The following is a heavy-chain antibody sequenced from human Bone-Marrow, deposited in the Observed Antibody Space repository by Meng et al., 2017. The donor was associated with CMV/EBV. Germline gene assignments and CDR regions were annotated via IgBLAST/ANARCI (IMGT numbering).Heavy chain of an antibody. J-gene: IGHJ6*02. CDR1: GFTFSSYE. D-gene: IGHD1-26*01. CDR3: ARDLRTGATFNYYYGMDV. V-gene: IGHV3-48*03. CDR2: ISSSGSTI. Sequence: GESLKISCAASGFTFSSYEMNWVRQAPGKGLEWVSYISSSGSTIYYADSVKGRFTISRDNAKNSLYLQMNSLRAEDTAVYYCARDLRTGATFNYYYGMDVWGQGTTVTV.